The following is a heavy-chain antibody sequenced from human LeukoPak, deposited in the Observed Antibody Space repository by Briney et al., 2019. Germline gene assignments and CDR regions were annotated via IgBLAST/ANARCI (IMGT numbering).Heavy chain of an antibody. J-gene: IGHJ3*02. V-gene: IGHV4-61*02. CDR2: IYTSGST. CDR1: GGSISSGSYY. D-gene: IGHD2-2*01. Sequence: SETLSLTCTVSGGSISSGSYYWSWIRQPAGKGLEWIGRIYTSGSTNYNPSLKSRVTISVDTSKNQFSLKLSSVTAADTAVYYCARVPVVVPAATRRAFDIWGQGTMVTVSS. CDR3: ARVPVVVPAATRRAFDI.